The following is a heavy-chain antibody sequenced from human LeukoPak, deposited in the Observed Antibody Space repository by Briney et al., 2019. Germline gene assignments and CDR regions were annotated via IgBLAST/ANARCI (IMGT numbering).Heavy chain of an antibody. J-gene: IGHJ4*02. Sequence: GGSLRLSCAASGFTFDDYGMSWVRQAPGKGLEWVSSITSSSTYIYYADSVKGRFTISRDNAKNSLYLQMNNLRAEDTAVYYCARGYLSQDYWGQGTLVTVSS. V-gene: IGHV3-21*01. CDR1: GFTFDDYG. CDR2: ITSSSTYI. D-gene: IGHD3-16*02. CDR3: ARGYLSQDY.